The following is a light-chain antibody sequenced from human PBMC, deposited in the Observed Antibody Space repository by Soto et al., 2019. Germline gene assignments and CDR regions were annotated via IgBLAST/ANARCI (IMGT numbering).Light chain of an antibody. CDR1: SSNIGSNT. CDR3: AAWDDSRNGWV. V-gene: IGLV1-44*01. Sequence: QSVLTQPPSASGTPGQRVTISCSGSSSNIGSNTVNWYQQLPGTAPKLLLYSNNQRPSGVPDRFSGSKSGTSASLAIRGLQAEDEADYYCAAWDDSRNGWVFGGGTKLTVL. CDR2: SNN. J-gene: IGLJ3*02.